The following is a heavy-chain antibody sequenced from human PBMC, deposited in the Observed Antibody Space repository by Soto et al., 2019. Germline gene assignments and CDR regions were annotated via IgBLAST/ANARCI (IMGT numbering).Heavy chain of an antibody. CDR2: IIPIFGTA. D-gene: IGHD3-16*02. CDR1: GGTFSSYA. CDR3: ARDRYDYVWGSYRPRYYFDY. V-gene: IGHV1-69*06. Sequence: QVQLVQSGAEVKKPGSSVKVSCKASGGTFSSYAISWVRQAPGHGLEWMGGIIPIFGTANYAQKFQGRLTITADKSTSQAYMEVSSHRSEDTAVYYCARDRYDYVWGSYRPRYYFDYWGQGTLVTVSS. J-gene: IGHJ4*02.